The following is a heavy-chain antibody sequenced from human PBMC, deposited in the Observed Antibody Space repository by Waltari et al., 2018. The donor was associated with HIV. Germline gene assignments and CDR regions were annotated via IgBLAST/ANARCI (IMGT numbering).Heavy chain of an antibody. D-gene: IGHD6-6*01. CDR2: IAYDRSSK. CDR1: GFTFSSYA. Sequence: QVQLVASGGGVVPPGRSLRLSCAASGFTFSSYAMHCVRQAPGKGLEWGAVIAYDRSSKYYADSVKGRFTISRDNSKNTLYLQMNSLRAEDTAVYYCTYSSSFSDYWGQGTLVTVSS. J-gene: IGHJ4*02. V-gene: IGHV3-30*04. CDR3: TYSSSFSDY.